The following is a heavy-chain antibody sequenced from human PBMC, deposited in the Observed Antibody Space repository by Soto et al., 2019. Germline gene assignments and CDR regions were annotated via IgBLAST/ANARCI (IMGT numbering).Heavy chain of an antibody. V-gene: IGHV3-13*01. CDR2: IGTAGDT. D-gene: IGHD3-9*01. CDR1: GFTFSSYD. Sequence: PGGSLRLSCAASGFTFSSYDMHWVRQATGKGLEWVSAIGTAGDTYYPGSVKGRFTISRENAKNSLYLQMNSLRAGDTAVYYCARGTGKRNWFDPWGQGTLVTVSS. J-gene: IGHJ5*02. CDR3: ARGTGKRNWFDP.